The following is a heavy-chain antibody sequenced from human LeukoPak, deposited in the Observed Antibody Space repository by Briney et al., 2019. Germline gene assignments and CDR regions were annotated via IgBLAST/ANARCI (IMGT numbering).Heavy chain of an antibody. Sequence: GGSLRLSCVVSGFSFSNYWMRWVRQAPGKGLVWVSRINSDGATTNYAASVKGRFTISRDNAKNTLYLQMNGLRAEDTAVYYCARGIVGPTGDYWGLGTLVTVSS. CDR2: INSDGATT. J-gene: IGHJ4*02. V-gene: IGHV3-74*01. CDR3: ARGIVGPTGDY. D-gene: IGHD1-26*01. CDR1: GFSFSNYW.